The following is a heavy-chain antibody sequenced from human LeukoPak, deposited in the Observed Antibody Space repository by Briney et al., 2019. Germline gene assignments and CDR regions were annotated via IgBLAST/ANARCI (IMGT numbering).Heavy chain of an antibody. CDR1: GFTFSNAW. V-gene: IGHV3-15*01. Sequence: GGSLRLSCAASGFTFSNAWMSWVRQAPGKGLEWVGHIKSKTDGGTTDYAAPVKGRFTISRDDSKNTLYLQMNSLKTEDTAVYYCTTEYIPPDTPASFPHNYDFWSGSPDYWGQGTLVTVSS. D-gene: IGHD3-3*01. J-gene: IGHJ4*02. CDR3: TTEYIPPDTPASFPHNYDFWSGSPDY. CDR2: IKSKTDGGTT.